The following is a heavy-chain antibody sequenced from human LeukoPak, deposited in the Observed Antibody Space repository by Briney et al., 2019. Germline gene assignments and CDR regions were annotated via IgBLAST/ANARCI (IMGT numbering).Heavy chain of an antibody. CDR3: AKDIRDGRYSLGLVDY. Sequence: GGSLRLSCAASGFSFSTYAMDWVRQAPGKGLEWVAIVSFEGNNKYYADSVKGRFTVSRDNSKNTLYLQMNSLRAEDTALYYCAKDIRDGRYSLGLVDYWGQGTLVTVSS. V-gene: IGHV3-30*18. J-gene: IGHJ4*02. CDR2: VSFEGNNK. D-gene: IGHD5-18*01. CDR1: GFSFSTYA.